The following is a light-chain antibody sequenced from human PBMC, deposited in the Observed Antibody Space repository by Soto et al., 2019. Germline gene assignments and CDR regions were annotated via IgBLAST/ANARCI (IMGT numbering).Light chain of an antibody. CDR2: AAS. CDR3: QQYGSYRT. Sequence: PGDGVTITCRASQGIANYFAWYQQKPGKAPKLLIYAASSRATGIPDRFSGSGSGTDFTLTISRLEPEDFAVYYCQQYGSYRTFGPGTKVDI. V-gene: IGKV3-20*01. CDR1: QGIANY. J-gene: IGKJ3*01.